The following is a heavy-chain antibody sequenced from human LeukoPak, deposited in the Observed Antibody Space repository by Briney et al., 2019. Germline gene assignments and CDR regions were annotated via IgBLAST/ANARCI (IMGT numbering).Heavy chain of an antibody. V-gene: IGHV4-34*01. J-gene: IGHJ5*02. Sequence: SETLSLTCAVYGGSFSGYYWSWIRQPPGKGLEWIGEINHSGSTNYNPSLKSRVTISVGTSKNQFSLKLSSVTAADTAVYYCARGEGDYVWGSYRYVSGWFDPWGQGTLVTVSS. CDR2: INHSGST. CDR3: ARGEGDYVWGSYRYVSGWFDP. D-gene: IGHD3-16*02. CDR1: GGSFSGYY.